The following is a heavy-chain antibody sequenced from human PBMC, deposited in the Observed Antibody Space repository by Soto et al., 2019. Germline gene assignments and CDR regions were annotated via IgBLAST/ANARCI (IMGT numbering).Heavy chain of an antibody. CDR1: GGSVSSDRNY. D-gene: IGHD3-9*01. V-gene: IGHV4-61*01. CDR3: ARDQYDILTGYDCLDP. CDR2: IYYSGTT. J-gene: IGHJ5*02. Sequence: QVQLQESGPGLVKPSETLSLTCSVSGGSVSSDRNYWSWIRQSPGRGLDWIGYIYYSGTTNHTPSLKRRVTIARDTSKNQFSLKMTSVTAADTAVYYCARDQYDILTGYDCLDPLCQGILVTVSS.